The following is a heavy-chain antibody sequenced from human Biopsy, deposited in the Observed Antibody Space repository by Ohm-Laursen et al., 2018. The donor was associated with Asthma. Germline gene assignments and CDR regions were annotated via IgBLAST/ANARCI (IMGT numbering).Heavy chain of an antibody. V-gene: IGHV3-11*01. CDR3: ARGDSSGWSHYYFDY. D-gene: IGHD6-19*01. CDR2: INGKSNSI. CDR1: GFTFSDYY. Sequence: SLRLSCTAFGFTFSDYYMSWIRQAPGKGMEWVSYINGKSNSIEYADSVKGRFTISRDNAKNSLYLQMNSLRAEDTAVYYCARGDSSGWSHYYFDYWGQGTLVTVSS. J-gene: IGHJ4*02.